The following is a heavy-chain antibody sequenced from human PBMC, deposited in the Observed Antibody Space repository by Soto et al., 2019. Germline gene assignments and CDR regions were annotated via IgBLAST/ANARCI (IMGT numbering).Heavy chain of an antibody. J-gene: IGHJ4*02. V-gene: IGHV3-11*01. D-gene: IGHD6-19*01. CDR3: ARAGGSGWSLDY. Sequence: QGQLVESGGGLVQPGGSLRLSCAASGYIFSDYYMTWIRQAPGKGLEWVSYISTSVTIISYADSVKGRFTISRDDAKNSLYLQMNSLRADDTAIYYCARAGGSGWSLDYGGQGTLVTVSS. CDR2: ISTSVTII. CDR1: GYIFSDYY.